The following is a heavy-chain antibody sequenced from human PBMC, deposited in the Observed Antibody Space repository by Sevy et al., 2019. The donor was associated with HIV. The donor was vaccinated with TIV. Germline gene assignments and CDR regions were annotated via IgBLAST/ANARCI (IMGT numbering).Heavy chain of an antibody. V-gene: IGHV3-9*01. J-gene: IGHJ6*02. CDR3: AKDLRRGCDGINCYSYYFYFYGMDV. D-gene: IGHD2-21*02. CDR1: GFAFHDHA. CDR2: ISWNRGNI. Sequence: GGSLRLSCTASGFAFHDHAMHWVRQVPGKGLEWVAGISWNRGNIVYGDSVKGRFTISRDNAKQSVYLDMNGLRPDDTATYYCAKDLRRGCDGINCYSYYFYFYGMDVWGQGTTVTVSS.